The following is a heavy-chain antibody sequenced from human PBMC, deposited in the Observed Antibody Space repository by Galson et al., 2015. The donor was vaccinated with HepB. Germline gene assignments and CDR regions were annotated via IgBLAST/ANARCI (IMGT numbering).Heavy chain of an antibody. CDR2: INSDGSSP. D-gene: IGHD2-15*01. J-gene: IGHJ3*02. CDR1: GFTFSSYW. CDR3: ARVPLGYCSGGSCYSSHDAFDI. V-gene: IGHV3-74*01. Sequence: SLRLSCAASGFTFSSYWMHWVRQAPGKGLVWVSRINSDGSSPSYADSVKGRFTISRDNAKNTLYLQMNSLGADDTAVYYCARVPLGYCSGGSCYSSHDAFDIWGQGTMVTVSS.